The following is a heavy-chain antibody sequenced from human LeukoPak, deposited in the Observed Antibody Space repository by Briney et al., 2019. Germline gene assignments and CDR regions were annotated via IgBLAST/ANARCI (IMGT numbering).Heavy chain of an antibody. D-gene: IGHD5-18*01. J-gene: IGHJ4*02. CDR1: GYTFSSYG. CDR2: ISAYDGNT. Sequence: GASVKVSCKASGYTFSSYGISWVRQAPGQGLEGMGWISAYDGNTDYAQNLQGRVTMTTDTSTSTAYMELRSLRSDDTAVYYCARAVRGYSYAYLPYWGQGTLVTVSS. CDR3: ARAVRGYSYAYLPY. V-gene: IGHV1-18*01.